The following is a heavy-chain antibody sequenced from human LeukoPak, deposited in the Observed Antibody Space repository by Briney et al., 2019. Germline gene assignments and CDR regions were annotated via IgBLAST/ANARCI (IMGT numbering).Heavy chain of an antibody. CDR1: GYSFTNYW. CDR3: ARTRGYSYGPPFDF. D-gene: IGHD5-18*01. Sequence: GESLKISCKGSGYSFTNYWITWVRQMPGKGLEWMGRIDPSDSYTNYSPSFQGHVTISADKSITIGYLQWSSLKASDTAMYYCARTRGYSYGPPFDFWGQGTPVTVSS. J-gene: IGHJ4*02. CDR2: IDPSDSYT. V-gene: IGHV5-10-1*01.